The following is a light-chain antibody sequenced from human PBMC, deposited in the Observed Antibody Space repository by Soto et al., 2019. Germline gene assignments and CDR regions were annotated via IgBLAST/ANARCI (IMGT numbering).Light chain of an antibody. Sequence: QSVLTQPPSVSAAPGQKVTISCSGSRSNIGNNYVSWYQQLPGTAPKLLIYENNKRPSGIPDRFSGSKSGTSATLGITGLQTGDEADYYCGPWDSRLSAGGVFGTGTKLTVL. CDR3: GPWDSRLSAGGV. CDR1: RSNIGNNY. J-gene: IGLJ1*01. V-gene: IGLV1-51*02. CDR2: ENN.